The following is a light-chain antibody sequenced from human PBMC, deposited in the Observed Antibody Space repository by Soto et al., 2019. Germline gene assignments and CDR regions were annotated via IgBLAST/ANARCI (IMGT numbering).Light chain of an antibody. CDR2: DAS. J-gene: IGKJ3*01. CDR1: QGISTY. CDR3: LQVNSYPFT. Sequence: IQLTQSPSSVSASVGDRVTITCRASQGISTYLVWYQQRPGKAPKLLIYDASTLQSGVPSRFSGSGSWTDFTLTISSLQPEDFATYYCLQVNSYPFTFGPGTKVDV. V-gene: IGKV1-9*01.